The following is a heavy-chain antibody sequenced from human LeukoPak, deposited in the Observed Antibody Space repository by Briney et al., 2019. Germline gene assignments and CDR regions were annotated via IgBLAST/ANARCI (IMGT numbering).Heavy chain of an antibody. D-gene: IGHD1-26*01. Sequence: PGGSLRLSCAASGFTFDDYGMSWVRQAPGKGLEWVSGINWNGGSTGYADSVKGLFTISRDNSKNTLYLKMNSLRAEDTAVYYCAKGHGWEASYYYYYMDVWGKGTTVTISS. V-gene: IGHV3-20*04. J-gene: IGHJ6*03. CDR3: AKGHGWEASYYYYYMDV. CDR1: GFTFDDYG. CDR2: INWNGGST.